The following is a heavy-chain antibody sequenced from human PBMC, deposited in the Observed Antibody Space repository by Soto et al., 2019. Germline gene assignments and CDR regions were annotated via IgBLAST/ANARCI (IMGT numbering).Heavy chain of an antibody. V-gene: IGHV3-11*01. Sequence: PGGSLRLSCAASRFTFSDYSMSWIRQAPGRWPEWVSYISTSGSTIFYADSVKGRFTISRDNTMSSLYLQMNSLRVEDAARYYCAREGPRKGTYLFDYWGQGTLVTVSS. CDR2: ISTSGSTI. CDR1: RFTFSDYS. CDR3: AREGPRKGTYLFDY. J-gene: IGHJ4*02. D-gene: IGHD3-10*01.